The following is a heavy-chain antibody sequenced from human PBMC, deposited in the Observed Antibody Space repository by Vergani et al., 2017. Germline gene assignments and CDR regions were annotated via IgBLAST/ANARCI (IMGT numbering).Heavy chain of an antibody. CDR1: WFFLSISGMR. CDR2: IDWDDDK. D-gene: IGHD2-2*01. Sequence: QVTLKESGPALVKPTQTLTLTCTFSWFFLSISGMRVSWIRQPPGKALEWLARIDWDDDKFYSTPLKTRLTISKDTSKNQVGLTMTNMDPVDTATHYCARSSTRGSTGFDCWGQGTLVTVSS. CDR3: ARSSTRGSTGFDC. J-gene: IGHJ4*02. V-gene: IGHV2-70*04.